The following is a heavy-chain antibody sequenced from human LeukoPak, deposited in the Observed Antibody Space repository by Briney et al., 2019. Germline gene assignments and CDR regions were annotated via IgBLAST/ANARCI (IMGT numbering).Heavy chain of an antibody. CDR3: ARGQAMVDRSNFDY. D-gene: IGHD5-18*01. Sequence: PSETLSLTCAVYGGSFSGYYWSWIRRPPGKGLEWIGEINHSGSTNYNPSLKSRVTISVDTSKNQFSLKLSSVTAADTAVYYCARGQAMVDRSNFDYWGQGTLVTVSS. V-gene: IGHV4-34*01. J-gene: IGHJ4*02. CDR1: GGSFSGYY. CDR2: INHSGST.